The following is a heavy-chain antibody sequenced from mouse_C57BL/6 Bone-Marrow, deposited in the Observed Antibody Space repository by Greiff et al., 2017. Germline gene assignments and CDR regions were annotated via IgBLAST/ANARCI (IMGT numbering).Heavy chain of an antibody. CDR3: ARSPITTVVAPSYWYFDV. CDR2: IHPNSGST. D-gene: IGHD1-1*01. V-gene: IGHV1-64*01. Sequence: QVQLQQPGAELVKPGASVKLSCKASGYTFTSYWMHWVKQRPGQGLEWIGMIHPNSGSTNYNEKFKSKATLTVDKSSSTAYMQLSSLTSEDSAVYYCARSPITTVVAPSYWYFDVWGTGTRVTVSS. J-gene: IGHJ1*03. CDR1: GYTFTSYW.